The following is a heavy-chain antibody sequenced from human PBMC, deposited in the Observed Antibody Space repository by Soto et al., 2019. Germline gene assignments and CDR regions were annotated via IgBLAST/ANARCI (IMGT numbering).Heavy chain of an antibody. CDR3: AKDVRSDDYNYMDV. V-gene: IGHV3-23*01. CDR2: IRGNGSFK. D-gene: IGHD2-21*02. Sequence: GGSLRLSCAASGFTFSNYAMNWVRQAPGKGLEWVSIIRGNGSFKYYADSVKGRFTISRDNSKNTLYLQMNSLRAEDTAVYYCAKDVRSDDYNYMDVWGKGTTVTVSS. J-gene: IGHJ6*03. CDR1: GFTFSNYA.